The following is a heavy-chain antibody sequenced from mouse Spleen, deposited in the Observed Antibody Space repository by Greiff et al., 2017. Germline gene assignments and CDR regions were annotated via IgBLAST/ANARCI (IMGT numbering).Heavy chain of an antibody. Sequence: VKLVESGPGLVAPSQSLSITCTVSGFSLTNYAVHWVRQSPGKGLEWLGVIWSDGSTDYNAAFISRLSISKDNSKSQVFFKMNSLQADDTAIYYCARSLQLGLRWFAYWGQGTLVTVSA. D-gene: IGHD3-1*01. V-gene: IGHV2-4-1*01. CDR2: IWSDGST. CDR1: GFSLTNYA. J-gene: IGHJ3*01. CDR3: ARSLQLGLRWFAY.